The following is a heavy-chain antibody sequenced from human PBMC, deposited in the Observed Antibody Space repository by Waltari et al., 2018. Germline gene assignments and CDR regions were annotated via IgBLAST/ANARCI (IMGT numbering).Heavy chain of an antibody. D-gene: IGHD3-22*01. Sequence: EEQLVESGGDLIQPGESLRVSCAVSGFTFSRYWMNWVRQAPGKGLLWVARINGDGSDTSYADSVRGRFTISRDNARNTVFLQMKSLRAEDTAVYYCARVARKTYSSPVPGRDYYYGMDVWGLGTTVTVSS. V-gene: IGHV3-74*01. J-gene: IGHJ6*02. CDR2: INGDGSDT. CDR3: ARVARKTYSSPVPGRDYYYGMDV. CDR1: GFTFSRYW.